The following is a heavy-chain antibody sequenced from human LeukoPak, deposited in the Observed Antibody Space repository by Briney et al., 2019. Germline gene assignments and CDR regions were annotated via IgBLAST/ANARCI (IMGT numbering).Heavy chain of an antibody. CDR1: GFTFSDHY. Sequence: GGSLRLSCAASGFTFSDHYMDWVRQAPGKGLEWVGRIGNKVNTYTTEYAASVKGRFTISRDDSKNSLYLQMNSLKTEDTAVYYCTRRRFYFDYWGQGTLVTVSS. J-gene: IGHJ4*02. CDR3: TRRRFYFDY. CDR2: IGNKVNTYTT. V-gene: IGHV3-72*01.